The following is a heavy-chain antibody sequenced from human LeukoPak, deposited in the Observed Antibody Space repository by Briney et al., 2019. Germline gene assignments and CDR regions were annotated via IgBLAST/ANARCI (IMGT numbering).Heavy chain of an antibody. Sequence: PSETLSLTCTVSGGSISSSSYYWGWIRQPPGKGLEWIGSIYYSGSTYYNPSLKSRVTISVDTSKNQFSLKLSSVTAADTAVYYCARDRAAASRAFDIWGQGTMVTVSS. D-gene: IGHD6-13*01. V-gene: IGHV4-39*07. CDR2: IYYSGST. CDR1: GGSISSSSYY. J-gene: IGHJ3*02. CDR3: ARDRAAASRAFDI.